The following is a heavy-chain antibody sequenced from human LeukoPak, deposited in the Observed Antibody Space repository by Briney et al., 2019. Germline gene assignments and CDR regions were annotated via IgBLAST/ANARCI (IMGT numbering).Heavy chain of an antibody. CDR1: GGSFSGYY. V-gene: IGHV4-34*01. D-gene: IGHD3-10*01. CDR3: ARKGPPMVRGVIIYFDY. CDR2: INHSGST. J-gene: IGHJ4*02. Sequence: SETLSLTCAVYGGSFSGYYWSWIRQPPGKGLEWIGEINHSGSTNYNPSLKSRVTISVGTSKNQFSLKLSSVTAADTAVYYCARKGPPMVRGVIIYFDYWGQGTLVTVSS.